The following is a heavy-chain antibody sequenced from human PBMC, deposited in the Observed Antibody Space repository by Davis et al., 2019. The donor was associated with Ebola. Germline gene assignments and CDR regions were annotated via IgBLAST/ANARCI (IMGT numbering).Heavy chain of an antibody. D-gene: IGHD2-2*01. CDR1: GFTFSDYY. CDR2: ISSSGSTI. V-gene: IGHV3-11*04. Sequence: GESLKISCAASGFTFSDYYMSWIRQAPGKGLVWVSYISSSGSTIYYADSVKGRFTISRDNAKNSLYLQMNSLRAEDTAVYYCARLLGYCSSTSCRDYWGQGTLVTVSS. CDR3: ARLLGYCSSTSCRDY. J-gene: IGHJ4*02.